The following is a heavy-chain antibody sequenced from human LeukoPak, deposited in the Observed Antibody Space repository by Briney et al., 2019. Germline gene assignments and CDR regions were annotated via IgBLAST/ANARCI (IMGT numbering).Heavy chain of an antibody. CDR3: ATAIAVADPYYYYGMDV. D-gene: IGHD6-19*01. V-gene: IGHV1-24*01. J-gene: IGHJ6*02. CDR2: FDPEDGET. CDR1: GYTLSELS. Sequence: ASVKVSFKVSGYTLSELSMHWVRQAPGKGLEWMGGFDPEDGETIYAQKFQGGVTMTEDTSTDTAYMELSSLRSEDTAVYYCATAIAVADPYYYYGMDVWGQGTTVTVSS.